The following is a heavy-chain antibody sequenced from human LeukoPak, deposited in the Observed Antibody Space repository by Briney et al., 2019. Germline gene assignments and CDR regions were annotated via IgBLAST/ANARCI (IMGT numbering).Heavy chain of an antibody. CDR2: IYTSGST. CDR3: ARDQYLMTTVTRYYFDY. CDR1: GGSISSGSYY. Sequence: TLSLTCTVSGGSISSGSYYWSWIRQPAGKGLEWIGRIYTSGSTNYNPSLKSRVTMTRDTSTSTLYMELSSLRSEDTAVYYCARDQYLMTTVTRYYFDYWGQGTLVTVSS. J-gene: IGHJ4*02. D-gene: IGHD4-17*01. V-gene: IGHV4-61*02.